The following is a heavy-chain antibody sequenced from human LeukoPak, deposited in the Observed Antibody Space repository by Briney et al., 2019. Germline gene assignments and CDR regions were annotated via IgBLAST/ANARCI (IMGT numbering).Heavy chain of an antibody. CDR3: ARRQQRAFDI. CDR1: GGSISSYY. CDR2: IYHSGST. V-gene: IGHV4-59*12. D-gene: IGHD1/OR15-1a*01. Sequence: SETLSLTCTVSGGSISSYYWSWIRQPPGKGLEWIGYIYHSGSTYYNPSLKSRVTISVDRSKNQFSLKLSSVTAADTAVYYCARRQQRAFDIWGQGTMVTVSS. J-gene: IGHJ3*02.